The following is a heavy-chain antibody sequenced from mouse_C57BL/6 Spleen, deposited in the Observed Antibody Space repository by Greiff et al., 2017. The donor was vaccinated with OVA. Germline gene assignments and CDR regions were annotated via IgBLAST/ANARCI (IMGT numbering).Heavy chain of an antibody. CDR2: IDPSDSET. V-gene: IGHV1-52*01. CDR1: GYTFTSYW. CDR3: ARMPFTTVFDY. D-gene: IGHD1-1*01. Sequence: QVQLQQPGAELVRPGSSVKLSCKASGYTFTSYWMHWVKQRPIQGLEWIGNIDPSDSETHYNQKFKDKATLTVDKSSSTAYMQLSSLTSEDSAVYYCARMPFTTVFDYWGQGTTLTVSS. J-gene: IGHJ2*01.